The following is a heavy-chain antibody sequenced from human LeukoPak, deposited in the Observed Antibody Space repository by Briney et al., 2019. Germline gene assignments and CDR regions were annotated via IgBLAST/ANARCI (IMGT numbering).Heavy chain of an antibody. Sequence: SGGSLRLSXAASGFTFSSYAMTWVCQPPGKGLEWVSAISGIGGSTYYADSVKGRFTISRDNSKNTLYLQMNSLRAEDTAVYYCATEGDYGYWYFDLWGRGTLVTVSS. CDR2: ISGIGGST. D-gene: IGHD4-17*01. J-gene: IGHJ2*01. V-gene: IGHV3-23*01. CDR1: GFTFSSYA. CDR3: ATEGDYGYWYFDL.